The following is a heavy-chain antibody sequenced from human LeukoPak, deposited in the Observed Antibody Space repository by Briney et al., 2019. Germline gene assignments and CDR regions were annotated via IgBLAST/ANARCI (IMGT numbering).Heavy chain of an antibody. CDR1: GFTVSTNY. CDR3: ARVGDHFHWYLDL. D-gene: IGHD3-10*01. V-gene: IGHV3-53*01. J-gene: IGHJ2*01. Sequence: PGGSLRLSCAAFGFTVSTNYMNWVRQAPGKGLEWVSILYSGSDTYYADSVKGRFTISRDSSKNILSLQMNNLRAEDTAVYYCARVGDHFHWYLDLWGRGTLVTVSS. CDR2: LYSGSDT.